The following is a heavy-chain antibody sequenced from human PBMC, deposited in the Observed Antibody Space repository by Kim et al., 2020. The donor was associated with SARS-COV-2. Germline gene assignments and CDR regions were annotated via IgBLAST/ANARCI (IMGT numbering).Heavy chain of an antibody. CDR1: GGSISSGGYY. D-gene: IGHD3-10*01. CDR2: IYYSGST. CDR3: ARVSLVRGVIYNWFEP. Sequence: SETLSLTCTVSGGSISSGGYYWSWIRQHPGKGLEWIGYIYYSGSTYYNPSLKSRVTISVDTSKNQFSLKLSSVTAADTAVYYCARVSLVRGVIYNWFEPGAREPWSPSPQ. J-gene: IGHJ5*02. V-gene: IGHV4-31*03.